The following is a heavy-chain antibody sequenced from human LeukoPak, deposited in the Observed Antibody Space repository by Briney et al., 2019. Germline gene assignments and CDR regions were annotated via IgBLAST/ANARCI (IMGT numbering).Heavy chain of an antibody. V-gene: IGHV7-4-1*02. D-gene: IGHD1-1*01. CDR1: GYTLTELS. CDR3: ARDSATIQFDY. J-gene: IGHJ4*02. Sequence: ASVKVSCKVSGYTLTELSMHWVRQAPGQGLEWMGWINANTGNPTYAQGFTGRFVFSLDTSVSTAYLQISSLKAEDTAVYYCARDSATIQFDYWGQGTLVTVSS. CDR2: INANTGNP.